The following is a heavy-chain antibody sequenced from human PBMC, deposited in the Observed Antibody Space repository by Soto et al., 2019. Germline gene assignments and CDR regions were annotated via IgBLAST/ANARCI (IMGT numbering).Heavy chain of an antibody. Sequence: GGSLRLSCAASGFTFSSYGMHWVRQAPGKGLEWVAVIWYDGSNKYYADSVKGRFTISRDNSKNTLYLQMNSLRAEDTAVYYCARDRDGYCSGGSCYYYYMDVWGKGTTVTVSS. D-gene: IGHD2-15*01. CDR3: ARDRDGYCSGGSCYYYYMDV. J-gene: IGHJ6*03. V-gene: IGHV3-33*01. CDR1: GFTFSSYG. CDR2: IWYDGSNK.